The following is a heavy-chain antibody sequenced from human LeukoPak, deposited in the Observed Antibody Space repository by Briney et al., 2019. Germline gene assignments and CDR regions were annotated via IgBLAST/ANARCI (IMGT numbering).Heavy chain of an antibody. CDR2: IYSGGST. J-gene: IGHJ5*02. CDR3: ARKAYYYDSSGYNWFDP. Sequence: GGSLRLSCAASGFTFSSYSMSWVRQAPGKGLEWVSVIYSGGSTYYADSVKGRFTISRHNSKNTLYLQMNSLRAEDTAVYYCARKAYYYDSSGYNWFDPWGQGTLVTVSS. D-gene: IGHD3-22*01. V-gene: IGHV3-53*04. CDR1: GFTFSSYS.